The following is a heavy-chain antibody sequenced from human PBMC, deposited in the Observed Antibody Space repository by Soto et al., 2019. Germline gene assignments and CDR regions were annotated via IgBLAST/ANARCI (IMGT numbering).Heavy chain of an antibody. J-gene: IGHJ4*02. V-gene: IGHV4-61*01. Sequence: SETLSLACTVSGGSVSSGSYYWSWIRQPPGKGLEWIGYIYYSGSTNYNPSLKSRVTISVDTSKNQFSLNLSSVTAADTAVYYCARAPTGAGRITMVRGVIPYFDYWGQGTLVTVSS. CDR3: ARAPTGAGRITMVRGVIPYFDY. D-gene: IGHD3-10*01. CDR2: IYYSGST. CDR1: GGSVSSGSYY.